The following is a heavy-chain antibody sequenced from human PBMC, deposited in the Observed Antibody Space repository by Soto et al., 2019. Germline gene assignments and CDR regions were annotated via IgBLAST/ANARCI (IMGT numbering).Heavy chain of an antibody. CDR1: GGSISSSY. D-gene: IGHD1-1*01. CDR3: ARTTTINWFDP. V-gene: IGHV4-59*01. J-gene: IGHJ5*02. Sequence: QVQLQESGPGLVKPSETLSLTCTVSGGSISSSYWSWIRQPPGKGLEWIGYIYYSGSTNYNPSLKSRVTISVDTCKNQFSLKLSSVTAADTAVYYCARTTTINWFDPWGQGTLVTVSS. CDR2: IYYSGST.